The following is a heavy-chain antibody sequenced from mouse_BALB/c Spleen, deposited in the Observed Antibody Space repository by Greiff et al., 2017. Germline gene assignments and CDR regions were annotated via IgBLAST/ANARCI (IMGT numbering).Heavy chain of an antibody. CDR1: GFSLTSYG. CDR3: AREGGNYHFFYAMDY. V-gene: IGHV2-9*02. CDR2: IWAGGST. J-gene: IGHJ4*01. Sequence: VHLVESGPGLVAPSQSLSITCTVSGFSLTSYGVHWVRQPPGKGLEWLGVIWAGGSTNYNSALMSRLSISKDNSKSQVFLKMNSLQTDDTAMYYCAREGGNYHFFYAMDYWGQGTSVTVSS. D-gene: IGHD2-1*01.